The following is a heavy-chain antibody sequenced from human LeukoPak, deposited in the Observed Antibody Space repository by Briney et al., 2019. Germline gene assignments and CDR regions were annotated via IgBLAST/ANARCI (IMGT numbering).Heavy chain of an antibody. CDR3: ARLTAATGVWAFDI. Sequence: SETLSLACTVSGYSISSGYYWGWIRQPPGKGLEWIGSIYHSGSTYYNPSLKSRVTISVDTSKNQFSLKLSSVTAADTAVYYCARLTAATGVWAFDIWGQGTMVTVSS. D-gene: IGHD6-13*01. V-gene: IGHV4-38-2*02. CDR1: GYSISSGYY. J-gene: IGHJ3*02. CDR2: IYHSGST.